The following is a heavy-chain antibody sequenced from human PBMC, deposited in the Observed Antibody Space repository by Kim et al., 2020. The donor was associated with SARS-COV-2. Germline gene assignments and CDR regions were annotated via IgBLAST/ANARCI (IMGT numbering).Heavy chain of an antibody. D-gene: IGHD3-10*01. V-gene: IGHV4-59*13. J-gene: IGHJ6*01. CDR2: IYHSGST. CDR3: AREPMIRGVLPFFGLDV. Sequence: SETLSLTCTVSGGSISSYYWSWIRQPPGKGLEWIGYIYHSGSTNYNPSLKSRVTISIDTSKNQFSLKLTSVTAADTAVYYCAREPMIRGVLPFFGLDVWG. CDR1: GGSISSYY.